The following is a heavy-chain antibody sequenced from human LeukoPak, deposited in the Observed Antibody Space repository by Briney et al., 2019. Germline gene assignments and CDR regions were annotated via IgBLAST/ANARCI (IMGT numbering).Heavy chain of an antibody. J-gene: IGHJ4*02. CDR2: TYYRSKWYN. CDR3: AREYCSSTSCYADY. D-gene: IGHD2-2*01. Sequence: TSQTLSLTCAISGDSVSSNSAAWNWIRQSPSRGLEWLGRTYYRSKWYNDYAVSVKSRITINPDTSKNQSSLQLNSVTPEDTAVYYCAREYCSSTSCYADYWGQGTLVTVSS. V-gene: IGHV6-1*01. CDR1: GDSVSSNSAA.